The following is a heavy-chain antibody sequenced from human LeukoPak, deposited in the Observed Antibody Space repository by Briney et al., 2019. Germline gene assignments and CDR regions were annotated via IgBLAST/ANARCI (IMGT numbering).Heavy chain of an antibody. CDR2: ISAYNGNT. CDR3: ARDHVGAFDY. D-gene: IGHD1-26*01. CDR1: GYTFTSYG. V-gene: IGHV1-18*01. J-gene: IGHJ4*02. Sequence: ASVKVSCRASGYTFTSYGISWVRQAPGQGLVWMGWISAYNGNTNYAQKLQRRVTMTTDTSTSTAYMELRSLSSDDTAVYYRARDHVGAFDYWGQGTLVTVSS.